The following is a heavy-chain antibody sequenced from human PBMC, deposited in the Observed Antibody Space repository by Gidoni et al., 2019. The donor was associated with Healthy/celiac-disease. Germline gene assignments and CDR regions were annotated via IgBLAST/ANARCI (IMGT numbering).Heavy chain of an antibody. Sequence: VQLLESGGGLVQPGGSLRASCAASVSTFSSYAMSWVRQAPGKGLEWVSAISGSGGSTYYADSVKGRFTISRDNSKNTLYLQMNSLRAEDTAVYYCAKRELGGFFDYWGQGTLVTVSS. J-gene: IGHJ4*02. CDR2: ISGSGGST. CDR3: AKRELGGFFDY. CDR1: VSTFSSYA. D-gene: IGHD3-10*01. V-gene: IGHV3-23*01.